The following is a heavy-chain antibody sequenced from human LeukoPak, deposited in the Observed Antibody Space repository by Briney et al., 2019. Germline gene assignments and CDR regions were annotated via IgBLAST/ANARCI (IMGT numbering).Heavy chain of an antibody. D-gene: IGHD3-3*01. CDR2: ISYDGSNK. CDR3: ARDLVTIFGVVTLGYYGMDV. V-gene: IGHV3-30-3*01. CDR1: GFTFSSYA. Sequence: GRSLRLSCAASGFTFSSYAMHWVRQAPGKGLEWVAVISYDGSNKYYADSEKGRFTISRDNSKNTLYLQMNSLRAEDTAVYYCARDLVTIFGVVTLGYYGMDVWGQGTTVTVSS. J-gene: IGHJ6*02.